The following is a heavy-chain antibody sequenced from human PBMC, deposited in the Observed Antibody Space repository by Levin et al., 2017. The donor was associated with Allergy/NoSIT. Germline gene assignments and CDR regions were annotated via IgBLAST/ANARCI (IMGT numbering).Heavy chain of an antibody. V-gene: IGHV3-53*01. CDR3: ARALLPVWYFDL. J-gene: IGHJ2*01. Sequence: GESLKISCAASGFTVSSNYMSWVRQAPGKGLEWVSVIYSGGSTYYADSVKGRFTISRDNSKNTLYLQMNSLRAEDTAVYYCARALLPVWYFDLWGRGTLVTVSS. CDR2: IYSGGST. CDR1: GFTVSSNY.